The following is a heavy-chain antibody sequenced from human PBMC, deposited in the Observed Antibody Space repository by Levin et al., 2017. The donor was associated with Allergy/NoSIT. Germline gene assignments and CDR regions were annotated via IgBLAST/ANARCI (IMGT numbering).Heavy chain of an antibody. CDR3: AKRYDFWSGYYTPFDY. CDR1: GFTFSSYA. Sequence: GESLKISCAASGFTFSSYAMSWVRQAPGKGLEWVSAISGSGGSTYYADSVKGRFTISRDNSKNTLYLQMNSLRAEDTAVYYCAKRYDFWSGYYTPFDYWGQGTLVTVSS. V-gene: IGHV3-23*01. J-gene: IGHJ4*02. CDR2: ISGSGGST. D-gene: IGHD3-3*01.